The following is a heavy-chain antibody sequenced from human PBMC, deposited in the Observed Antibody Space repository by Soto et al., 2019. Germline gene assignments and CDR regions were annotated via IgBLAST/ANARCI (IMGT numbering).Heavy chain of an antibody. J-gene: IGHJ4*02. V-gene: IGHV4-30-4*01. CDR1: GGSVTSDEYY. Sequence: TSETLSLTCTVSGGSVTSDEYYWTWIRQSPGKGLEWIGYISNSGSTGYNPSLKTRLSMSVDRSKNQFTLRLTSVTAADTAMYYCARHGTMAAPLPGGFWGQGTQVTVSS. D-gene: IGHD6-19*01. CDR3: ARHGTMAAPLPGGF. CDR2: ISNSGST.